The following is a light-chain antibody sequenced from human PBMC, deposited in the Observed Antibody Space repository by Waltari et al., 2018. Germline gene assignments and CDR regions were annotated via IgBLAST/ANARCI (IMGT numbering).Light chain of an antibody. CDR2: EGS. Sequence: QSALTQPRPVSGSPGQSVTISCTGPSRDVGGYNYVSWYQHHPGKAPKRMIYEGSKRPAGVPDRFSGSQSGSTASLTVSGLQAEDEADYYCSSYAGNNVYVFGSGTKVTVL. CDR3: SSYAGNNVYV. J-gene: IGLJ1*01. V-gene: IGLV2-11*01. CDR1: SRDVGGYNY.